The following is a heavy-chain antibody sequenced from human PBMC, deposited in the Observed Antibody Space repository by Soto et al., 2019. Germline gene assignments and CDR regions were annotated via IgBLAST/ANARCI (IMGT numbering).Heavy chain of an antibody. J-gene: IGHJ6*02. CDR2: IYHGGST. CDR3: ACERSGNGMDV. CDR1: GGSISSGGYS. Sequence: QLQLQESGSGLVKPSQTLSLTCAVSGGSISSGGYSWNWIRQPPGKGLEWIGFIYHGGSTYYYPSLKSRVTISLDRSKNQFSLKLSSVTAADTAVYYCACERSGNGMDVWGQGTTVTGS. V-gene: IGHV4-30-2*01.